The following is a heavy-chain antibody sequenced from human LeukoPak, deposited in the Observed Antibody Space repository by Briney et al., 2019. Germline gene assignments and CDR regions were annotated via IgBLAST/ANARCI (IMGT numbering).Heavy chain of an antibody. CDR3: AGDSGGDDALDI. V-gene: IGHV3-66*01. D-gene: IGHD3-10*01. CDR1: GFLVSSKC. J-gene: IGHJ3*02. CDR2: LFTGGSR. Sequence: GGSLRLSCEASGFLVSSKCMNWVRQTPGRGLEWVSILFTGGSRYYADSVQGRFTISRDNSKNTLYLLMNSLRVEDTAVYYCAGDSGGDDALDIWGQGTLVTVSS.